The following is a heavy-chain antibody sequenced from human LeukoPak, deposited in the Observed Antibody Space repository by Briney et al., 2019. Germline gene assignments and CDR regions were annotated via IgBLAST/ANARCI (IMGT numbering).Heavy chain of an antibody. D-gene: IGHD2-15*01. CDR1: GFTVSSNY. J-gene: IGHJ4*02. CDR3: ARGRIVVVVAASYYFDY. Sequence: GGSLRLSCAASGFTVSSNYMSWVRQAPGKGLEWVSVIYSGGSTYYADSVKGRFTISRDNSKNTLYLQMNSLRAEDTAVYYCARGRIVVVVAASYYFDYWGQGTLVTVSS. V-gene: IGHV3-66*01. CDR2: IYSGGST.